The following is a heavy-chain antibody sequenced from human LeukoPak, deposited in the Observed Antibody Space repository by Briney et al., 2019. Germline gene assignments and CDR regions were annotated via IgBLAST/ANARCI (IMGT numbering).Heavy chain of an antibody. CDR2: IYPGGSDT. V-gene: IGHV5-51*01. CDR1: GYSFTSYW. Sequence: GESLKISCKGSGYSFTSYWIGWVRQMPGKGLEWMGIIYPGGSDTRYSPSFQGQVTISADKSISTAYLQWSSLKASDTAMYYCARHVPDILTGFPYGLVDYWGQGTLVTVSS. CDR3: ARHVPDILTGFPYGLVDY. J-gene: IGHJ4*02. D-gene: IGHD3-9*01.